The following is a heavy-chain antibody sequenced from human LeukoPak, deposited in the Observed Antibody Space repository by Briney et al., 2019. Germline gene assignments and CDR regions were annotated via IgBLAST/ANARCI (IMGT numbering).Heavy chain of an antibody. CDR1: GGSISSSSYY. V-gene: IGHV4-39*07. D-gene: IGHD6-13*01. Sequence: ASETLSLTCTVSGGSISSSSYYWGWIRQPPGKGLEWIGSIYYSGSTYYNPSLKSRVTISVDTSKNQFSLKLSSVTAADTAVYYCARAAAGTTPFDYWGQGTLVTVSS. CDR3: ARAAAGTTPFDY. J-gene: IGHJ4*02. CDR2: IYYSGST.